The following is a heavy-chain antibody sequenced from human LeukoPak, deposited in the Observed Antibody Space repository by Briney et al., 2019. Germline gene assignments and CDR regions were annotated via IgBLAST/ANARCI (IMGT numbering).Heavy chain of an antibody. V-gene: IGHV5-51*01. Sequence: GGSLQISCQGSGCLFTSYWICWGRQLPGKGEEGMGIIYTGDSDTRYSPSFQGKVTIPADKSISTVYLQWSSLKASDTDMYYCARPESANDAFDIWGQGTMVTVSS. CDR1: GCLFTSYW. CDR3: ARPESANDAFDI. J-gene: IGHJ3*02. CDR2: IYTGDSDT. D-gene: IGHD2-15*01.